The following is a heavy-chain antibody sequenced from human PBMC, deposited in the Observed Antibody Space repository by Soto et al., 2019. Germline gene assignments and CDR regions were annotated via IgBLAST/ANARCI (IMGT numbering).Heavy chain of an antibody. CDR2: IYYSGST. J-gene: IGHJ6*03. CDR3: ASWVRDCTNGVCYSPPKGYYNYMDV. V-gene: IGHV4-59*01. CDR1: GGSISSYY. D-gene: IGHD2-8*01. Sequence: PSETLSLTCTVSGGSISSYYWSWIRQPPGKGLEWIGYIYYSGSTNYNPSLKSRVTISVDTSKNQFSLKLSSVTAADTAVYYCASWVRDCTNGVCYSPPKGYYNYMDVWGKGTTVTVSS.